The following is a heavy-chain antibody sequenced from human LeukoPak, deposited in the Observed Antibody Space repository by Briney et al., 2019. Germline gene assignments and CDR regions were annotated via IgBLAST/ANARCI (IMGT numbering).Heavy chain of an antibody. Sequence: GASVKVSCKASGYTFTSYYMHWVRQAPGQGLEWMGIINPSGGSTSSAQKFQGRVTMTRDTSTSTVYMELSSLRSEDTAVYYCARVMQQLDYFDYWGQGTLVTVSS. D-gene: IGHD6-13*01. CDR3: ARVMQQLDYFDY. J-gene: IGHJ4*02. CDR2: INPSGGST. V-gene: IGHV1-46*01. CDR1: GYTFTSYY.